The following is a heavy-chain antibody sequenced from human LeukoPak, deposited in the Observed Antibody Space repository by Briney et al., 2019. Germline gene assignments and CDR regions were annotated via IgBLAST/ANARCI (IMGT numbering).Heavy chain of an antibody. CDR1: GGSFSGYY. CDR3: ARRPRNTVVVPAGMYVDS. D-gene: IGHD2-2*01. CDR2: INHSGST. V-gene: IGHV4-34*01. J-gene: IGHJ4*02. Sequence: SETLSLTCAVYGGSFSGYYWSWIRQPPGKGLEWIGEINHSGSTNYNPSLKSRVTISVDTSKNQFSLKLTSVTAADTAVYYCARRPRNTVVVPAGMYVDSWGQGTLVTVSS.